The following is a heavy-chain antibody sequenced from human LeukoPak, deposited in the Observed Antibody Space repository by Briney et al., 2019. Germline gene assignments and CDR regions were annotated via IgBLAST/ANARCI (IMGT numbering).Heavy chain of an antibody. V-gene: IGHV3-30*18. CDR2: ISYDGSNK. CDR1: GLTFSSYG. D-gene: IGHD1-26*01. CDR3: AKSGIGSNYFDY. Sequence: GRSLRLSCAASGLTFSSYGMHWVRQAPGKGLEWVAVISYDGSNKYYADSVKGRFTISRDNSKNTLYLQMNSLRAEDTAVYYCAKSGIGSNYFDYWGQGTLVTVSS. J-gene: IGHJ4*02.